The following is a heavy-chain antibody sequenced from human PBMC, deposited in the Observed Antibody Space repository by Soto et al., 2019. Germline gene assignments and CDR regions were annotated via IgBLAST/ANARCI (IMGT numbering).Heavy chain of an antibody. D-gene: IGHD3-3*01. CDR2: LYWNDDK. CDR3: AHSFDLCTGYYTYFDY. V-gene: IGHV2-5*01. Sequence: QITLKESGPTLVKPTQTLTLTCTFSGISLSTSKVGVGWIRQPPGKALEWLALLYWNDDKRYSPSLQSRLTITKDTSKHQVILTMTNMDPVDTGTYYCAHSFDLCTGYYTYFDYWGQGTLVTVSS. CDR1: GISLSTSKVG. J-gene: IGHJ4*02.